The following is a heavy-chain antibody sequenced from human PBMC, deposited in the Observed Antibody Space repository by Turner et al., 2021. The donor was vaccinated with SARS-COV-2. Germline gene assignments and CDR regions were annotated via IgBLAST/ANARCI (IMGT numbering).Heavy chain of an antibody. D-gene: IGHD3-22*01. J-gene: IGHJ4*02. Sequence: EVQLLESGGGLVQPGGSLTLSCAASGFTFSSYAMSWVRQAPGKGLEWVSDMSGSGGTTYYADSVKGRFTISRDNSKNTLFLQMNSLRAEDTAVYYCAKADRVMIVVVITLFDYWGQGTLVTVSS. CDR3: AKADRVMIVVVITLFDY. CDR2: MSGSGGTT. V-gene: IGHV3-23*01. CDR1: GFTFSSYA.